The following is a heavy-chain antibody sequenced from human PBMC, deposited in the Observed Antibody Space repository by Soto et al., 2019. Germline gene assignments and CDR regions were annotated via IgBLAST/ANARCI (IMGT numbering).Heavy chain of an antibody. V-gene: IGHV4-59*01. CDR1: GGSISSYY. CDR2: IYYSGST. Sequence: ASETLSLTCTVSGGSISSYYWSWIRQPPGKGLEWIGYIYYSGSTNYNPSLKSRVTISVDTSKNQFSLKLSSVTAADTAVYYCARDRNPSGRGFDYWGQGTLVTVSS. CDR3: ARDRNPSGRGFDY. J-gene: IGHJ4*02.